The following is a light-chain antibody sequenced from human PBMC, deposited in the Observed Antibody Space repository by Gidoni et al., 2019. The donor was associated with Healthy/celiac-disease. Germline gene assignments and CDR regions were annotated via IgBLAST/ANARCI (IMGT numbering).Light chain of an antibody. CDR1: QSISSY. CDR3: QQNYGTPPYT. J-gene: IGKJ2*01. V-gene: IGKV1-39*01. CDR2: AAS. Sequence: DIQMTQSPPSLSASVGDRVTITCRASQSISSYLNGYQQKPGKAPTLLIYAASSLQSGGPSRFSGSGSGTDFTLTISSLLPEDYAAYYCQQNYGTPPYTFGQGTKLEIK.